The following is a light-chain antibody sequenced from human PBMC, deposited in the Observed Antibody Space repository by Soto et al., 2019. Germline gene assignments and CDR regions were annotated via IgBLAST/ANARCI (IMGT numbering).Light chain of an antibody. CDR3: QQHGGSPPYT. CDR2: GTS. V-gene: IGKV3-20*01. Sequence: EVVLTQSPGTLSLSPGDRATVSCRASQTVHSSFFAWYQQKGGQAPRLLIYGTSNRAAGIPDRFSGHGSGTDFTLTIDGSEPEDVALYFCQQHGGSPPYTFGRGT. CDR1: QTVHSSF. J-gene: IGKJ2*01.